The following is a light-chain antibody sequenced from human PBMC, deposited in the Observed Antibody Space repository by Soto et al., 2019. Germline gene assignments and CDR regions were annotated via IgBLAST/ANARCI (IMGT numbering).Light chain of an antibody. Sequence: EVVLTQSPGTVSLSPGERATLSCRASQSVTSNYLAWYQRKPGQAPRLLIYAAASRATGIPDRFSGSGSETDFTLSISRLEHEDFAVYYCLQYGSSITWTFGQGTKVEI. V-gene: IGKV3-20*01. J-gene: IGKJ1*01. CDR1: QSVTSNY. CDR2: AAA. CDR3: LQYGSSITWT.